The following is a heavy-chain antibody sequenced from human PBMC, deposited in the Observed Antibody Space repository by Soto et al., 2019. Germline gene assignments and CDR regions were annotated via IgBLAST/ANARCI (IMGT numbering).Heavy chain of an antibody. V-gene: IGHV3-33*08. CDR1: ELTSINWP. D-gene: IGHD4-17*01. J-gene: IGHJ4*02. Sequence: QVQLVESGGAGAQPGRPRNPPVQPPELTSINWPMHWVRRPPAKGLEWVAVIWYDGSNKYYADSMKGRFTISRDNSKNTLYLQMNSLRAVDTAIYYCARDFSMTTVTMGSWGQGTLVTVSS. CDR3: ARDFSMTTVTMGS. CDR2: IWYDGSNK.